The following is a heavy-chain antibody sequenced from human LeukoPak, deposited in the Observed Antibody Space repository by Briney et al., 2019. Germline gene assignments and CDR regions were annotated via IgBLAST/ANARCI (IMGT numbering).Heavy chain of an antibody. V-gene: IGHV3-7*01. J-gene: IGHJ4*02. CDR2: IKEDGSEK. CDR3: ARGHDSSFDY. CDR1: GFTFSSYW. D-gene: IGHD3-22*01. Sequence: PGGSLRLSCAASGFTFSSYWMNWVRQAPGRGLEWVANIKEDGSEKYYVDFVKGRFTISRDNAKNSLYLQMNSLRAEDTAVYYCARGHDSSFDYWGQGTLVTVSS.